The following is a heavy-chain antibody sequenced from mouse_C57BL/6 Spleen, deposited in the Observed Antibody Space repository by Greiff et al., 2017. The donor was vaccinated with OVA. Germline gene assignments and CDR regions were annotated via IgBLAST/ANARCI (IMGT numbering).Heavy chain of an antibody. Sequence: QVQLQQPGAELVKPGASVKLSCKASGYTFTSYWMHWVKQRPGQGLEWIGMIHPNSGSTNSNEKFKSKATLTVDKSSSTAYMQLSSLTSEDSAVYYCLLWLRQGDMDDWGQGTSVTVSS. CDR2: IHPNSGST. J-gene: IGHJ4*01. CDR3: LLWLRQGDMDD. D-gene: IGHD2-2*01. V-gene: IGHV1-64*01. CDR1: GYTFTSYW.